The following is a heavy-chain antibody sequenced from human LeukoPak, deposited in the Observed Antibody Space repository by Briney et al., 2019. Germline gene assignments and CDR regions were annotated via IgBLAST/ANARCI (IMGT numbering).Heavy chain of an antibody. Sequence: ASVRVSCKASGYTFTSYDMNWVRQAAGQGLEWMGWMNPNSGDTGYVEKFQGRVTMTRDTSITTAYMELSSLRSEDTAVYYCTRSGFGGGVHFDYWGQGTPVTVSS. CDR2: MNPNSGDT. D-gene: IGHD3-16*01. V-gene: IGHV1-8*01. J-gene: IGHJ4*02. CDR3: TRSGFGGGVHFDY. CDR1: GYTFTSYD.